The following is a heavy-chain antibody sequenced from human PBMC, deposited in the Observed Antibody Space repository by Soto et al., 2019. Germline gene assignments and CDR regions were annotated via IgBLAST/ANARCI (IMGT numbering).Heavy chain of an antibody. CDR3: ARDGLPGVAATVGFDP. CDR1: GFTFSSYS. V-gene: IGHV3-48*01. J-gene: IGHJ5*02. CDR2: ISSSSSTI. D-gene: IGHD2-15*01. Sequence: PGGSLRLSCAASGFTFSSYSMNWVRQAPGKGLEWVSYISSSSSTIYYADSVKGRFTISRDNAKNSLYLQMNSLRAEDTAVYYCARDGLPGVAATVGFDPWGQGTLVTVSS.